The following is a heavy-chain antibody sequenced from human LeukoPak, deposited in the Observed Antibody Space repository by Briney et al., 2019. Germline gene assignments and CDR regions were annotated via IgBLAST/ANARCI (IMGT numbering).Heavy chain of an antibody. Sequence: SETLSLTCSVSGGSISGHYWTWIRQPPGKGLEWIGQIHYTGKPDYNPSLRSRITISVDTSKNQVSLQVSSVTAADSAIYYCARFGVDYDMDVWGHGTTVTVFS. V-gene: IGHV4-59*11. CDR2: IHYTGKP. CDR3: ARFGVDYDMDV. D-gene: IGHD3-16*01. J-gene: IGHJ6*02. CDR1: GGSISGHY.